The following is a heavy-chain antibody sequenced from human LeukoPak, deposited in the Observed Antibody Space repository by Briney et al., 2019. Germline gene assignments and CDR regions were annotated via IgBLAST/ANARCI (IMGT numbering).Heavy chain of an antibody. Sequence: GGSLTLSCTPSGFNFRAYWMAWVGPPPGRGRGWVAYIHQHGRKENYVDSVKGRFTISRDNAKNSLYLQMNSLRAEDTAVYFCARRLFWTDNGWFFDYWGQGTLITVSS. CDR2: IHQHGRKE. J-gene: IGHJ4*02. V-gene: IGHV3-7*01. CDR1: GFNFRAYW. CDR3: ARRLFWTDNGWFFDY. D-gene: IGHD3/OR15-3a*01.